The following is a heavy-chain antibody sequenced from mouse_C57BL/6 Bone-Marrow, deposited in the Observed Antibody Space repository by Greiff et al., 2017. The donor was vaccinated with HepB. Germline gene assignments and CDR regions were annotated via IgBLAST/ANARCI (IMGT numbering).Heavy chain of an antibody. CDR3: ARSGIGGSSYYYAMDY. D-gene: IGHD1-1*01. Sequence: EVQLQQSGAELVKPGASVKLSCTASGFNIKDYYMHWVKQRTEQGLEWIGRIDPEDGETKYAPKFPGKATITADTSSNTAYLQLSSLTSEDTAVYYCARSGIGGSSYYYAMDYWGQGTSVTVSS. V-gene: IGHV14-2*01. J-gene: IGHJ4*01. CDR2: IDPEDGET. CDR1: GFNIKDYY.